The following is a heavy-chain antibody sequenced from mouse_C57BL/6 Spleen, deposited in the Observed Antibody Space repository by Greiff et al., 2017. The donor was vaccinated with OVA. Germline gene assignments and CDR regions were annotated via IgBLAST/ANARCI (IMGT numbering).Heavy chain of an antibody. J-gene: IGHJ4*01. D-gene: IGHD5-1*01. V-gene: IGHV5-6*02. Sequence: EVMLVESGGDLVKPGGSLKLSCAASGFTFSSYGMSWVRQTPDKRLEWVATISSGGRYTSYPDSVKGRFTISRANAKNTLYLQMSSLKSEDTAMYYCARQGTYPLDGMDYWGQGTSVTVSS. CDR3: ARQGTYPLDGMDY. CDR2: ISSGGRYT. CDR1: GFTFSSYG.